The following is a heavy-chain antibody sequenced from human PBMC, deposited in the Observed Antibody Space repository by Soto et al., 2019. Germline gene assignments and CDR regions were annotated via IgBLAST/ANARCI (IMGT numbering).Heavy chain of an antibody. V-gene: IGHV4-61*01. CDR1: GASVSSGSYS. Sequence: LSLTCTVSGASVSSGSYSWTWIRQPPGKGLEWNGHISYSGGTNYNPSPKSRITISLDTSNNQFSLKLSSVTAADTAVYYCARVLDRWGQGTLVPVSS. J-gene: IGHJ5*02. CDR3: ARVLDR. D-gene: IGHD1-26*01. CDR2: ISYSGGT.